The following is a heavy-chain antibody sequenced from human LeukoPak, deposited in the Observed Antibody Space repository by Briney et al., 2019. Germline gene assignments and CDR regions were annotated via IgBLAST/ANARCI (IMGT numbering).Heavy chain of an antibody. CDR2: INPSGGST. D-gene: IGHD3-16*01. V-gene: IGHV1-46*01. Sequence: ASVKVSCKASGYTFSSYYMHWVRQAPGQGLEWMGIINPSGGSTSYAQKFQGRVTITADKSTSTAYMELSSLRSEDTAVYYCGGTDPQFVPYGMDVWGQGTTVTVSS. J-gene: IGHJ6*02. CDR1: GYTFSSYY. CDR3: GGTDPQFVPYGMDV.